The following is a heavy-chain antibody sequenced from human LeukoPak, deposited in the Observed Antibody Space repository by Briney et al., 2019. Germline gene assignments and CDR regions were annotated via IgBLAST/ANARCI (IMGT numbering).Heavy chain of an antibody. Sequence: SETLSLTCAVSGCSISSSTNWWSWVRHPPGKGLEWMGEIYHSEGTHYNLSLKSRITISVHKSQNQFSLKVNSLTAADTDVYYCATNGYYCMDVWGKGTTVTVSS. J-gene: IGHJ6*03. CDR3: ATNGYYCMDV. V-gene: IGHV4-4*02. CDR2: IYHSEGT. D-gene: IGHD2-8*01. CDR1: GCSISSSTNW.